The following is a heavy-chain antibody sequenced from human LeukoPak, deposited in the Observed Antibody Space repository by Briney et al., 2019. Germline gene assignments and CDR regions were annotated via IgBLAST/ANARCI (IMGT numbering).Heavy chain of an antibody. Sequence: GGSLRLSCAASGFTFSTYNMNWVRQAPGKGLEWVSSISSSSSNIYYADSVKGRFTISRDNAKNSLYLQMNSLRAEDTAVYCCARGPYNWNYINFDYWGQGTLVTVSS. CDR1: GFTFSTYN. D-gene: IGHD1-7*01. J-gene: IGHJ4*02. CDR2: ISSSSSNI. CDR3: ARGPYNWNYINFDY. V-gene: IGHV3-21*01.